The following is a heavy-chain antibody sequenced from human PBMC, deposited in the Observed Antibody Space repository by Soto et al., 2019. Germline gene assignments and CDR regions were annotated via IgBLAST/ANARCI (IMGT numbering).Heavy chain of an antibody. D-gene: IGHD3-3*01. V-gene: IGHV3-23*01. CDR2: ISGGGGNT. CDR1: GFTFSSYA. CDR3: ARCGGFLECFGLDV. J-gene: IGHJ6*02. Sequence: GGSLRLSCAASGFTFSSYAMSWVRQAPGKGLEWVAVISGGGGNTYYADSVKGRFTISRDNSKNTLYLQMNSLRAEDTAVYYCARCGGFLECFGLDVWGQGTTVTVSS.